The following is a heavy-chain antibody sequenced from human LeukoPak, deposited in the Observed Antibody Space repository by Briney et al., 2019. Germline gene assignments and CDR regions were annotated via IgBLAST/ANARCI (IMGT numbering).Heavy chain of an antibody. CDR2: INHSGST. V-gene: IGHV4-34*01. CDR1: GGSFSGYY. D-gene: IGHD6-13*01. Sequence: SETLSLTCAVYGGSFSGYYWSWIRQPPGKGLEWIGEINHSGSTNYNPSLKSRVTMSVDTSKNQFSLKLSSVTAADTAVYYCARAPSYRIAAVYNWFDPWGQGTLVTVSS. J-gene: IGHJ5*02. CDR3: ARAPSYRIAAVYNWFDP.